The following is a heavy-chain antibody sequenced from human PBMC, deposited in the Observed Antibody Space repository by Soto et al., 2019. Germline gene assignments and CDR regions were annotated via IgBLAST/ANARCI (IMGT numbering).Heavy chain of an antibody. V-gene: IGHV5-51*01. D-gene: IGHD2-2*01. CDR3: AIALLSRYCSSTSCESDGAFDI. CDR1: GYSFTSYW. Sequence: GESLKISCKGSGYSFTSYWIGWVRQMPGKGLEWMGIIYPGDSDTRYSPSFQGQVTISADKSISTAYLQWSSLKASDTAMYYCAIALLSRYCSSTSCESDGAFDIWGQGTMVTVSS. CDR2: IYPGDSDT. J-gene: IGHJ3*02.